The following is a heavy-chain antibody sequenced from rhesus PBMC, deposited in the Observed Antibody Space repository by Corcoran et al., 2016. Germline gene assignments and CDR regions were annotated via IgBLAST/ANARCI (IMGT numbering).Heavy chain of an antibody. D-gene: IGHD1-1*01. V-gene: IGHV2-1*01. Sequence: QVTLKESGPALVKPTQTLTLTCTFSGFSLSTSGMGVGWIRQPSRNTLEWRALIYWDDDKPYSTSLKSRLTISKDTSKNQVVLTMTNMDPVDTATYYCARVKAGTPDYWGQGVLVTVSS. CDR3: ARVKAGTPDY. CDR2: IYWDDDK. CDR1: GFSLSTSGMG. J-gene: IGHJ4*01.